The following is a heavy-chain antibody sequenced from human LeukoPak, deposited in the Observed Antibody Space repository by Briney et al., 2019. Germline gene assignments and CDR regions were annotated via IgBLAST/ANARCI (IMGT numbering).Heavy chain of an antibody. CDR3: ERGGWEPYFDY. CDR1: GGTFSSYA. CDR2: IIPILGIA. Sequence: SVKVSCKASGGTFSSYAISWVRQAPGQGLEWMGRIIPILGIANYAQKFQGRVTITADKSTSTAYMELSSLRSEDTAVYYCERGGWEPYFDYWGQGTLVTVSS. V-gene: IGHV1-69*04. D-gene: IGHD1-26*01. J-gene: IGHJ4*02.